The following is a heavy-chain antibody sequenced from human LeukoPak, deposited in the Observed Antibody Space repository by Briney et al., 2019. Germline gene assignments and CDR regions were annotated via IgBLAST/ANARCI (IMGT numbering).Heavy chain of an antibody. CDR3: ARHLSSGIYPGRFDY. V-gene: IGHV4-39*01. D-gene: IGHD1-26*01. Sequence: PSETLSLTCTVSGGSISSSGYYWGWIRQSPGKGLEWIGSIYYSGSTYYNSSLKSRVTISVDTSKSQFSLKLSSVTAADTAVYYCARHLSSGIYPGRFDYWGQGILVIVSS. CDR1: GGSISSSGYY. CDR2: IYYSGST. J-gene: IGHJ4*02.